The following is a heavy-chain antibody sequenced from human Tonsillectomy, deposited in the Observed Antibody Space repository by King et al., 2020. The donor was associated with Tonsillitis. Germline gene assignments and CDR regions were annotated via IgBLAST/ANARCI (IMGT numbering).Heavy chain of an antibody. CDR2: IRYDGSNK. CDR3: AKDXXXYYXXSGYLX. J-gene: IGHJ1*01. V-gene: IGHV3-30*02. D-gene: IGHD3-22*01. Sequence: QLVQSGGGVVQPGGSLRLSCAASGFTFSSYGMHWVRQAPGKGLEWVAFIRYDGSNKYYADSVKGRFTISRDNSKNTLYLQMNSLRAADTAVYYGAKDXXXYYXXSGYLXWGXGTLVTVS. CDR1: GFTFSSYG.